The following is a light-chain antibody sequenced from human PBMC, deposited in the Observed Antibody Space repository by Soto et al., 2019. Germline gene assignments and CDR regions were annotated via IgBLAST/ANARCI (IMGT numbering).Light chain of an antibody. V-gene: IGKV3-15*01. CDR2: VAS. CDR1: QSVSSN. J-gene: IGKJ1*01. CDR3: QQYNKFRT. Sequence: EIVMTQSPATLSVSPGERATLSCRASQSVSSNLAWYQQKPGQAPRLLIYVASTRATGIPARFSGSGSGTEFTLTISSLQSEDFAVYYCQQYNKFRTFGQGTKVDIK.